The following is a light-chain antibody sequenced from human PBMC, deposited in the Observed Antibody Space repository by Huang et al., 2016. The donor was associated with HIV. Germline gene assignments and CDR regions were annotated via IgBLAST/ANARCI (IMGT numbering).Light chain of an antibody. CDR3: QQYGSSSGT. V-gene: IGKV3-20*01. J-gene: IGKJ1*01. Sequence: ELVVTQSPGTLSLSPGESATLACRASQSVSSTYLAWYQPKPGHAPGLLIYGASRMATGIPNRFIGSGSGTDFTLTISKLEPEDFAVYYCQQYGSSSGTFGQGTKVEIK. CDR1: QSVSSTY. CDR2: GAS.